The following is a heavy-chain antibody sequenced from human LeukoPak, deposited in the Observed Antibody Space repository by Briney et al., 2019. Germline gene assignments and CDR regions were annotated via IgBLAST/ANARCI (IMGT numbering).Heavy chain of an antibody. Sequence: GESLKISCKGSGYRFANYWIGWVRQKTGKGLEWMGIIYPGDSDTRYSPSFQGQVTISADKSISTAYLQWTTLKASDTAIYYCALRVGRDGYKGWGQGTMVTVSS. J-gene: IGHJ3*01. CDR2: IYPGDSDT. D-gene: IGHD5-24*01. CDR3: ALRVGRDGYKG. CDR1: GYRFANYW. V-gene: IGHV5-51*01.